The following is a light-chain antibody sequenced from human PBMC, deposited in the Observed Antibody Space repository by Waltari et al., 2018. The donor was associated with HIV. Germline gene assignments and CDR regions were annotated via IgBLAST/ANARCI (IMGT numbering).Light chain of an antibody. CDR3: LLFFGGTRG. V-gene: IGLV7-46*01. Sequence: QAAVTQEPSVTVSPGGTTILTCGSSDGAVTNKHYAYWFQQKPGQAPTTLIYDSTKRHFWTTVRFSGLRLGGKACVTLSGALSEDEGHYYCLLFFGGTRGFGGGTMVTV. CDR2: DST. CDR1: DGAVTNKHY. J-gene: IGLJ2*01.